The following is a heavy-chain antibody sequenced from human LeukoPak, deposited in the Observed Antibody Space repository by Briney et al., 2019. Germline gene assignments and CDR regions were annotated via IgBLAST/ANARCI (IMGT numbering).Heavy chain of an antibody. V-gene: IGHV3-49*04. CDR1: GFTFGDYA. Sequence: GGSLRLSCTASGFTFGDYAMTWVRQAPGKGLEWVGFIRSEAYGWTPEYAASVKGRFTISRDDSKSIAYLQMNSLKTEDTAVYYCTRDQTPYYWGQGTLVTVSS. CDR3: TRDQTPYY. CDR2: IRSEAYGWTP. J-gene: IGHJ4*02.